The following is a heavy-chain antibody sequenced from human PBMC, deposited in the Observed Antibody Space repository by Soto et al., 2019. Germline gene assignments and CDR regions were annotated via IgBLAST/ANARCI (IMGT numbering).Heavy chain of an antibody. CDR2: ISYDGSNK. CDR3: ARDRPSYDFWSGIQDY. V-gene: IGHV3-30-3*01. D-gene: IGHD3-3*01. Sequence: GGSLRLSCAASGFTFSSYAMHWVRQAPGKGLEWVAVISYDGSNKYYADSVKGRFTISRDNSKNTLYLQMNSLRAEDTAVYYCARDRPSYDFWSGIQDYWGQGTLVTVSS. CDR1: GFTFSSYA. J-gene: IGHJ4*02.